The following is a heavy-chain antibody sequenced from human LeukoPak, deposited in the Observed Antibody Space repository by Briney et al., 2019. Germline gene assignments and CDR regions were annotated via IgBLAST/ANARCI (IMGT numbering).Heavy chain of an antibody. CDR3: ARGTSSGYSDY. CDR2: ISHDAKST. CDR1: GFTFSSYG. V-gene: IGHV3-30*03. J-gene: IGHJ4*02. D-gene: IGHD3-22*01. Sequence: GGSLRLSCATSGFTFSSYGMHWVRQVPGKGLEWVTVISHDAKSTYHVDSVKGRFTISRDNSKNTLYLQMNSLRAEDTAVYYCARGTSSGYSDYWGQGTLVTVSS.